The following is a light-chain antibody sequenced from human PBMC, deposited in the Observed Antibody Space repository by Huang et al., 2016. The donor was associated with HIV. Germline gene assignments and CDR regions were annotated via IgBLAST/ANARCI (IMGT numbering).Light chain of an antibody. V-gene: IGKV1D-13*01. CDR3: QQFNNYLT. Sequence: AIQLTQSPSSLSASVGDRVTITCRESGGISSGLAWYQQKPGKAPKLLIFDASSLESGVPSRFSGSGSGTDFTLTISSLQPEDFATYYCQQFNNYLTFGQGTRLE. CDR1: GGISSG. J-gene: IGKJ5*01. CDR2: DAS.